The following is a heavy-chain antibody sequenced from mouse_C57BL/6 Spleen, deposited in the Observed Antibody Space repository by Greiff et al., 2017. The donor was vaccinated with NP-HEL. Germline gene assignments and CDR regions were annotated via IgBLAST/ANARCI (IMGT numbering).Heavy chain of an antibody. CDR1: GYTFTDYN. Sequence: VQLKESGPELVKPGASVKIPCKASGYTFTDYNMDWVKQSHGKSLEWIGDINPNNGGTIYNQKFKGKATLTVDKSSSTAYMELRSLTSEDTAVYYCARDSNYDYYAMDYWGQGTSVTVSS. V-gene: IGHV1-18*01. CDR3: ARDSNYDYYAMDY. CDR2: INPNNGGT. D-gene: IGHD2-5*01. J-gene: IGHJ4*01.